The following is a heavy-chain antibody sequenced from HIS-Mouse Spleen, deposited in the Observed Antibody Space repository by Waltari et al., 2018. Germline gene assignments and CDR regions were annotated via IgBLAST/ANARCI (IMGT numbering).Heavy chain of an antibody. Sequence: QVQLVESGGGVVQPGRSLRLSCAASGFTFSSYAMHWVRQAPGKGLGWVAVISYDGSNKYYADSVKGRFTISRDNSKNTLYLQMNSLRAEDTAVYYCARDSWMGPFDIWGQGTMVTVSS. J-gene: IGHJ3*02. CDR3: ARDSWMGPFDI. CDR1: GFTFSSYA. V-gene: IGHV3-30*04. D-gene: IGHD5-12*01. CDR2: ISYDGSNK.